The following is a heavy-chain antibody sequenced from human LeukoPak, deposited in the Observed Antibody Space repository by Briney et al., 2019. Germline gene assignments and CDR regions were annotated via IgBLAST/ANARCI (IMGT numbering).Heavy chain of an antibody. CDR3: ARGGMQWLVPVDY. CDR1: GGSISSYY. CDR2: IYYSGST. J-gene: IGHJ4*02. D-gene: IGHD6-19*01. V-gene: IGHV4-59*01. Sequence: SETLSLTCTVSGGSISSYYWSWIRQPPGKGLEWIGYIYYSGSTNYNPSLKSRVTISVDTSKNQFSLKLSSVTAADTAVYYCARGGMQWLVPVDYWGQGTLVTVSS.